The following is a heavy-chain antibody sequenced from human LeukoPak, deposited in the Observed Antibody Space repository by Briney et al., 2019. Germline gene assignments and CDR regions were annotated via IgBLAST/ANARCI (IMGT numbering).Heavy chain of an antibody. D-gene: IGHD6-25*01. V-gene: IGHV4-4*02. J-gene: IGHJ4*02. CDR2: VNHSGNT. CDR3: ALGYHDVWEL. CDR1: SGSISSTTW. Sequence: SETLSLTCAVSSGSISSTTWWSWVRQPPGKGLEWIGEVNHSGNTYYNPSLTSRVTISVDMSGNQFSLKMTSMTAADTAVYFCALGYHDVWELWGQGSLVTVSS.